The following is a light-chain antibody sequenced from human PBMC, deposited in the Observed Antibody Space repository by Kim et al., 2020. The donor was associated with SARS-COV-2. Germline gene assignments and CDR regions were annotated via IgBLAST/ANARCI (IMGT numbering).Light chain of an antibody. CDR3: QQYGSSPGT. V-gene: IGKV3-20*01. Sequence: EIVLTQSPGTLSLSPGERATLSCRASQSVSSSYLAWYQQKPGQAPRLLIYGASSRATGIPDRFSGSESGTDFTLTISRLEPEDFAVYYCQQYGSSPGTFGQGTKVDIK. CDR1: QSVSSSY. J-gene: IGKJ1*01. CDR2: GAS.